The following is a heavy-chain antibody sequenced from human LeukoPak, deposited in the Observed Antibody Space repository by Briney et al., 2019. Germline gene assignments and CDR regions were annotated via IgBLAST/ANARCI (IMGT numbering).Heavy chain of an antibody. CDR2: ISGSCSST. V-gene: IGHV3-23*01. D-gene: IGHD6-19*01. J-gene: IGHJ4*02. CDR3: AKAQQWLGAAGTFDF. CDR1: GFTLRSSD. Sequence: GGSLRLSCAASGFTLRSSDMSWVRQAPGKGLEWVSAISGSCSSTYHADSVKGRLTISRDTSKNTLYLQMNSLRAEDTAVYYCAKAQQWLGAAGTFDFWGEGTLLSVSS.